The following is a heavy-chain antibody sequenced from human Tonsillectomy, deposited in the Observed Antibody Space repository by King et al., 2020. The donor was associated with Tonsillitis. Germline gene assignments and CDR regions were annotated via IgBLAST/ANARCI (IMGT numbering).Heavy chain of an antibody. CDR1: GFTFDDYA. J-gene: IGHJ4*02. D-gene: IGHD3-22*01. V-gene: IGHV3-43*02. CDR3: AKDSGEFGLYDNDGYYIGGSDY. Sequence: VQLVESGGGVVQPGGSLRLSCAASGFTFDDYAMHWVRQVPGKGLEWVSLISGDGGSTYYGDSVKGRFTISRDNSKNSLYLQLNSLRTEDTALYYCAKDSGEFGLYDNDGYYIGGSDYWGQGTLVTVSS. CDR2: ISGDGGST.